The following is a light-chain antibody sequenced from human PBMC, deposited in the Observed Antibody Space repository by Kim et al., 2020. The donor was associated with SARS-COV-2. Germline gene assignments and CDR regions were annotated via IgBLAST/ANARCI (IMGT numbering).Light chain of an antibody. J-gene: IGLJ2*01. CDR1: NIGGKS. CDR3: QVWDTGTYHVV. CDR2: YDY. Sequence: APGSTASITGWVTNIGGKSLNWFHQHPGQAPVLVIYYDYSRPSGFPERFSASSSGNTATLTIGRVEAGDEADYYCQVWDTGTYHVVFGGGTQLTVL. V-gene: IGLV3-21*04.